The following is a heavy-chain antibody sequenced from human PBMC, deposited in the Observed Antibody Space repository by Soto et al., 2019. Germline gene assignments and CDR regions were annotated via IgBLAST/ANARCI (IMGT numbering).Heavy chain of an antibody. D-gene: IGHD4-4*01. CDR3: ARQAYSNYIPYDY. CDR1: GYTXSGYY. Sequence: SXKVSCKTSGYTXSGYYMDLVRQAPGQGLEWMGWINPNSGGTNYAQKLQVRVTMTRDTSIRTAYMELSRLRSDDTDVYYCARQAYSNYIPYDYWGQGTLGTVSS. V-gene: IGHV1-2*02. CDR2: INPNSGGT. J-gene: IGHJ4*02.